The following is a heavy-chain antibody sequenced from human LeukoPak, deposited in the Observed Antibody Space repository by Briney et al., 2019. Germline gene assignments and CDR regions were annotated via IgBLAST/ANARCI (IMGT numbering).Heavy chain of an antibody. D-gene: IGHD2-8*01. V-gene: IGHV1-46*01. Sequence: ASVKVSCKASGYTFTSYYMHWVRQAPGQGLEWMGIINPSGGSTSYAQKFQGRVTMTRDTSTSTVYMELSSLRSEDTAVYYCARDSGSLRGYCTNSVCYGPNYFDYWGQGTLVTVSS. CDR2: INPSGGST. CDR1: GYTFTSYY. J-gene: IGHJ4*02. CDR3: ARDSGSLRGYCTNSVCYGPNYFDY.